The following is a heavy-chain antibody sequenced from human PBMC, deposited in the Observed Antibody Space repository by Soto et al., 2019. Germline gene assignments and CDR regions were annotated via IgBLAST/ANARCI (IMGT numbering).Heavy chain of an antibody. V-gene: IGHV3-23*01. CDR2: LTRGGTS. Sequence: QPGGSLRLSCAASGFTFSDYSMSWVRQTPERGLEWVSTLTRGGTSYYADSVQGRFTVSRDNSKNTMSLQMHSLRAEDTALYYCTKRATTVPTPGNYFDSWGQGTLVTVS. CDR1: GFTFSDYS. J-gene: IGHJ4*02. D-gene: IGHD1-1*01. CDR3: TKRATTVPTPGNYFDS.